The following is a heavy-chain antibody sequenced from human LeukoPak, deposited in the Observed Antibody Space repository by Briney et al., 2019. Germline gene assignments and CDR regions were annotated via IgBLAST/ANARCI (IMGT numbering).Heavy chain of an antibody. V-gene: IGHV4-4*07. Sequence: SETLSLTCTVSGGSVSSYYWSWIRQPAGKGLEWIGRIYTSGSTNYNPSLKSRVTMSVDTSKNQFSLKLSSVTAAGTAVDYWSGEAEYYGSGSYSPSYYYYYYMDVWGKGTTVTVSS. CDR1: GGSVSSYY. J-gene: IGHJ6*03. D-gene: IGHD3-10*01. CDR3: SGEAEYYGSGSYSPSYYYYYYMDV. CDR2: IYTSGST.